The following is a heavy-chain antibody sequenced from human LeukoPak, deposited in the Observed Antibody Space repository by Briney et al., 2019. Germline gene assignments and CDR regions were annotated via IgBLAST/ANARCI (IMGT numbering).Heavy chain of an antibody. Sequence: SETLSLTCTVSGVSISSSSYYWGWIRQPPGKGLEWIGSIYYSGSTYYNPSLKSRVTISVDTSKNQFSLKLSSVTSADTAVYYCARDVHHDYTIFVVVIISRWFDPWGQGTLVTVS. V-gene: IGHV4-39*07. D-gene: IGHD3-3*01. CDR3: ARDVHHDYTIFVVVIISRWFDP. J-gene: IGHJ5*02. CDR2: IYYSGST. CDR1: GVSISSSSYY.